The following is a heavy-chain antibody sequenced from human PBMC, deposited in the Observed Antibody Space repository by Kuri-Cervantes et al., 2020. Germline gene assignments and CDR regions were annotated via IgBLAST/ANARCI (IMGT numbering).Heavy chain of an antibody. CDR1: GFTFGDYA. CDR2: IRSKAYGGTT. CDR3: ARSGSYRLFGY. J-gene: IGHJ4*02. D-gene: IGHD1-26*01. Sequence: GESLKISCTASGFTFGDYAMSWFRQAPGKGLEWVGFIRSKAYGGTTEYAASVKGRFTISRDDSKSIAYLQMTSLRAEDTAVYYCARSGSYRLFGYWGQGTLVTVSS. V-gene: IGHV3-49*03.